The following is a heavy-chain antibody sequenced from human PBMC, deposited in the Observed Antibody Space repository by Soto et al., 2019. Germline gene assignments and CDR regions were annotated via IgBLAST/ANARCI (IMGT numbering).Heavy chain of an antibody. V-gene: IGHV3-15*07. CDR3: TTEKGY. CDR2: IRSKTDGGTP. CDR1: GFTFTNAW. J-gene: IGHJ4*02. Sequence: EVQLVESGGGLVKPGESLRLSCAASGFTFTNAWMNGVRQAPGKGLEWVGRIRSKTDGGTPDYAAPVKGRFTISRDDSKNTLYVQMNSLKTEDTAIYYCTTEKGYWGQGTLVTVSS.